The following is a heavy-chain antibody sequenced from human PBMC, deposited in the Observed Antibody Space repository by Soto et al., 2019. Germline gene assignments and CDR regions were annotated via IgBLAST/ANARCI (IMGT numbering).Heavy chain of an antibody. CDR3: ARGGIAAAGTGFDY. V-gene: IGHV4-34*01. D-gene: IGHD6-13*01. CDR2: INHSGST. Sequence: PSEALSLTSAVYGGSFIGDYWSWIRQPPGKGLEWIGEINHSGSTNYNPSLKSRVTISVDTSKNQFSLKLSSVTAADTAVYYCARGGIAAAGTGFDYWGQGTLVTVSS. CDR1: GGSFIGDY. J-gene: IGHJ4*02.